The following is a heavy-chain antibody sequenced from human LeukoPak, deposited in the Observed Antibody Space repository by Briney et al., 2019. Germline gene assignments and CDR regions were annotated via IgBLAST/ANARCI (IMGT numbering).Heavy chain of an antibody. CDR2: MYQTGTS. J-gene: IGHJ5*02. D-gene: IGHD5-12*01. V-gene: IGHV4-38-2*02. CDR1: GYSISDGYY. CDR3: ARYIMGAIKFDT. Sequence: SETLSLTCTVSGYSISDGYYWGWIRQPPGKGLEWIPVMYQTGTSYYNPSLKSRVTISLDMSKNQFSLKLTSVTAADTAVYYCARYIMGAIKFDTWGQGTLVTVSS.